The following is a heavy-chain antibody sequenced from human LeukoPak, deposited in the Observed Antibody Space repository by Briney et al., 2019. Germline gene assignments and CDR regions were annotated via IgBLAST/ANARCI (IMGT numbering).Heavy chain of an antibody. CDR2: ISGSGRST. Sequence: GGSLRLSCAASGFAFSSCGMSWVRQAPGRGLEWVSAISGSGRSTYYADSVKGRFTLSRDNSKNTVYLQMNSLRAEDTAVYYCARTSRSYGYWGQGTLVTVSS. V-gene: IGHV3-23*01. CDR1: GFAFSSCG. D-gene: IGHD1-26*01. CDR3: ARTSRSYGY. J-gene: IGHJ4*02.